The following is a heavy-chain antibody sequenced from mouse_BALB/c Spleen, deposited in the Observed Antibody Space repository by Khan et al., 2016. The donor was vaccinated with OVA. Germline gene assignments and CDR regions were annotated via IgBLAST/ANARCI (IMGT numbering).Heavy chain of an antibody. CDR2: IDPSDSET. D-gene: IGHD2-1*01. CDR1: GYSFTSYW. V-gene: IGHV1S127*01. CDR3: ARRPYGNYGFAY. Sequence: QVRLQQSGPQLVRPGASVKISCKASGYSFTSYWMHWVKQRPGQGLEWIGMIDPSDSETRLNQKFKDTATLTVDKSSSTAYMQLSSPTSEDSAVFYCARRPYGNYGFAYWGQGTLVTVSA. J-gene: IGHJ3*01.